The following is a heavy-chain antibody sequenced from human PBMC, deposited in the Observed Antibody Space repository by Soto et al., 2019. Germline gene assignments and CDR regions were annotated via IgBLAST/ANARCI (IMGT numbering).Heavy chain of an antibody. CDR3: ARGGVLLWFGELSAVGKEPHAFDI. CDR2: IYSGGST. D-gene: IGHD3-10*01. V-gene: IGHV3-53*04. CDR1: GFTVSSNY. Sequence: GGSLRLSCAASGFTVSSNYMSWVRQAPGKGLEWVSVIYSGGSTYYADSVKGRFTISRHNSKNTLYLQMNSLRAEDTAVYYCARGGVLLWFGELSAVGKEPHAFDIWGQGTMVTVSS. J-gene: IGHJ3*02.